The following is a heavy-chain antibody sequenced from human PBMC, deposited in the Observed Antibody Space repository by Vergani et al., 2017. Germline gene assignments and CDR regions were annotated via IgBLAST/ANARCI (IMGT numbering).Heavy chain of an antibody. J-gene: IGHJ3*02. CDR1: GFTFSSYG. CDR2: ISYDGSNN. CDR3: AKDYYDSSGYYFDAFDI. D-gene: IGHD3-22*01. Sequence: QVQLVESGGGVVQPGRSLRLSCAASGFTFSSYGMHWVRQAPGKGLEWVAVISYDGSNNYYADSVKGRFTISRDNSKNTLYLQMNSLRAEDTAVYYCAKDYYDSSGYYFDAFDIWGQGTMVTVSS. V-gene: IGHV3-30*18.